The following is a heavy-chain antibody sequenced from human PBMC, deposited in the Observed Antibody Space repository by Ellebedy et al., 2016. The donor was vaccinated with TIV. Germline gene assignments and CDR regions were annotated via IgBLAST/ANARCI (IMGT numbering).Heavy chain of an antibody. D-gene: IGHD2-15*01. V-gene: IGHV4-34*01. CDR2: INHSGST. J-gene: IGHJ5*02. CDR3: ARHSGANWFDP. Sequence: SETLSLTCTVSGGSISSYYWSWIRQPPGKGLEWIGEINHSGSTNYNPSLKSRVTISVDTSRNQFSLHLNSVTAADTAVYYCARHSGANWFDPWGQGTLVTVSS. CDR1: GGSISSYY.